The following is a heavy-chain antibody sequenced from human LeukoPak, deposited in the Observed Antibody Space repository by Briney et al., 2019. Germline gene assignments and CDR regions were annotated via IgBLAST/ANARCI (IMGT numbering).Heavy chain of an antibody. V-gene: IGHV1-46*01. CDR1: GYTFTSYY. Sequence: ASVKVSCKASGYTFTSYYMHWVRQAPGQGLEWMGIINPSGGSTSYAQKFQGRVAMTRDMSTSTVYMELSSLRSEDTAVYYCARGEYPDGDFDYWGQGTLVTASS. D-gene: IGHD1-14*01. J-gene: IGHJ4*02. CDR3: ARGEYPDGDFDY. CDR2: INPSGGST.